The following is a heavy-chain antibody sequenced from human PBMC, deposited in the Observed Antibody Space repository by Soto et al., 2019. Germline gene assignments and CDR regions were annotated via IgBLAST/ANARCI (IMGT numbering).Heavy chain of an antibody. CDR2: IRSKAYGGTT. J-gene: IGHJ4*02. CDR3: TRFMITFGGVRFDY. D-gene: IGHD3-16*01. Sequence: GGSLRLSCTASGFTFGDYAMSWVRQAPGKGLEWVGFIRSKAYGGTTEYAASVKGRFTISRDDSKSIAYLQMNSLKTEDTAVYYCTRFMITFGGVRFDYWGQGTLVTVSS. CDR1: GFTFGDYA. V-gene: IGHV3-49*04.